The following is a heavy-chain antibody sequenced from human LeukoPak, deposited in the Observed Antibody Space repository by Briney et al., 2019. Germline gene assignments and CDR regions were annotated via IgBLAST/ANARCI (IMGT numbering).Heavy chain of an antibody. J-gene: IGHJ3*02. CDR2: IDYSGSP. Sequence: SETLSLTCTDSGGSVSNSNYCWGWIRQPPGKQLEWIGSIDYSGSPLYNPSLKSRVTISVDTSKNQFSLKLSSVTAADTAVYYCARPLDCNYGGTAFEIWGQGTMVTVSS. CDR1: GGSVSNSNYC. D-gene: IGHD4-23*01. CDR3: ARPLDCNYGGTAFEI. V-gene: IGHV4-39*01.